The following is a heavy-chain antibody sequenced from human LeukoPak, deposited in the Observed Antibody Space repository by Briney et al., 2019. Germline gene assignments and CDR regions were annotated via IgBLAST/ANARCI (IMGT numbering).Heavy chain of an antibody. CDR1: GYTFTSYG. Sequence: ASVKVSCKASGYTFTSYGISWVRQAPGQGLEWMGWISAYNGNTNYAQKLQGRVTMTTDTSTSTAYMELRSLRSDDTAVYYCARVDTVTTLGEFDYWGQGTLVTVSS. CDR2: ISAYNGNT. V-gene: IGHV1-18*01. D-gene: IGHD4-17*01. CDR3: ARVDTVTTLGEFDY. J-gene: IGHJ4*02.